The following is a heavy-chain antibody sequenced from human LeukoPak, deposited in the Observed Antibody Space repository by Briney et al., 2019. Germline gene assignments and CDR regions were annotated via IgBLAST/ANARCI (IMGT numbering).Heavy chain of an antibody. CDR2: ISWNSGSI. Sequence: GGSLRLSCAASGFTFDDYAMHWVRQAPGKGLEWVSGISWNSGSIGYADSVKGRFTISRDNAKNSLYLQMNSLRAEDTAVYYCARLLRGYGSGSYAPYFDYWGQGTLVTVSS. CDR3: ARLLRGYGSGSYAPYFDY. J-gene: IGHJ4*02. CDR1: GFTFDDYA. V-gene: IGHV3-9*01. D-gene: IGHD3-10*01.